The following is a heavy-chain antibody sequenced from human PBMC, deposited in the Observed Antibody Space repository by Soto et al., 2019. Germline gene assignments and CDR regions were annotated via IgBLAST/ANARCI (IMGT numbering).Heavy chain of an antibody. D-gene: IGHD2-21*02. V-gene: IGHV1-69*01. CDR3: ARPVPTYCGGDCYSGAFDI. CDR2: IIPFFGTA. CDR1: GGTFSSHA. J-gene: IGHJ3*02. Sequence: QVQLVQSGAEVKRPGSSVKVSCKASGGTFSSHAINWVRQAPGQGLEWMGGIIPFFGTANYAQKFQGRVTITADESTSTAYMELSSLRSEDTAVYYCARPVPTYCGGDCYSGAFDIWGQGTMVTVSS.